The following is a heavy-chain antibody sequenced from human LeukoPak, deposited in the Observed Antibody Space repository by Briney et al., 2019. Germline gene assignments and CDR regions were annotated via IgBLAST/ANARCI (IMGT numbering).Heavy chain of an antibody. V-gene: IGHV3-30-3*01. CDR2: ISYDGSNK. D-gene: IGHD1-1*01. CDR1: GFTFSSYA. Sequence: GGSLRLSCAASGFTFSSYAMHWVRQAPGKGLEWVAVISYDGSNKYYADSVKGRFTISRDNSKNTLYLQMNSLRAEDTAVYYCAGGPNEDYGDYCGQGTLFTVSS. CDR3: AGGPNEDYGDY. J-gene: IGHJ4*02.